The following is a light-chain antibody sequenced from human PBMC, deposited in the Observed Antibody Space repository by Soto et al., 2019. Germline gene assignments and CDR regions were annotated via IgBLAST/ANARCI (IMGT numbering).Light chain of an antibody. V-gene: IGLV7-46*01. CDR1: TGTVASGHY. CDR3: FLTYNGPRV. CDR2: DTD. J-gene: IGLJ3*02. Sequence: QAVVTQEPALTVSPGGTVTLTCGSSTGTVASGHYPYWVQQKPGQVPRTLIYDTDNKHSWTPARFSGSLLGGKAALTLSGAQSDDEADYYCFLTYNGPRVFGGGTQLTVL.